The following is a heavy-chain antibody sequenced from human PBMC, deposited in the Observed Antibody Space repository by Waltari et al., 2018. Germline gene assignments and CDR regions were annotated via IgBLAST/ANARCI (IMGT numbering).Heavy chain of an antibody. J-gene: IGHJ6*02. CDR1: GGTFSSYA. CDR2: IIPSFGTP. D-gene: IGHD3-22*01. Sequence: QVQLVQSGAEVKKPGSSVKVSCKASGGTFSSYAISWVRQAPGQGLEWLGGIIPSFGTPNYAQKVQGRVTITPDDSTSTAYMELGSLRSEDTAVYYCARKSHYYDSSGYKPDYYYYGMDVWGQGTTVTVSS. CDR3: ARKSHYYDSSGYKPDYYYYGMDV. V-gene: IGHV1-69*05.